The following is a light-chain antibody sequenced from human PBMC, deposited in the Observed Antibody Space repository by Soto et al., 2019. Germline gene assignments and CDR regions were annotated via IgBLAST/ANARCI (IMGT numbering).Light chain of an antibody. Sequence: EKVIKQCRATLTEKQGERVTLSCRASQSVNSYLAWYQQKPGQAPRPLIFGASTRATGVPARFSGSGSGTDFTLTISNLQSDDFAVYSCQQYNKWYTFGQGTKVDIK. J-gene: IGKJ2*01. CDR1: QSVNSY. CDR2: GAS. CDR3: QQYNKWYT. V-gene: IGKV3-15*01.